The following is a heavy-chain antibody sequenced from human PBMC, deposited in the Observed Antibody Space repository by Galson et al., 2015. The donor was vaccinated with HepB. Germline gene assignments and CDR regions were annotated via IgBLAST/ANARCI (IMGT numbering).Heavy chain of an antibody. V-gene: IGHV1-46*01. Sequence: SVKVSCKASGYTFTSYYMHWVRQAPGQGLEWMGIINPSGGSTSYAQKFQGRVTMTRDTSTSTVYMELSSLRSEDTAVYYCAREPPKAPPWFGELLLGYYYYYYGMDVWGQGTTVTVSS. CDR1: GYTFTSYY. D-gene: IGHD3-10*01. CDR3: AREPPKAPPWFGELLLGYYYYYYGMDV. CDR2: INPSGGST. J-gene: IGHJ6*02.